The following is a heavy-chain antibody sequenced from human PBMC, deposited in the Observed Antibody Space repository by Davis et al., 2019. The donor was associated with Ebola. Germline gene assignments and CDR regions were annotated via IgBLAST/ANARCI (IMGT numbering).Heavy chain of an antibody. D-gene: IGHD2-2*01. Sequence: ASVKVSCKASGCTFTSYDINWVRQATGQGLEWMGWINPNSGGTNYAQKFQGWVTMTRDTSISTAYMELSRLRSDDTAVYYCARSGPAARGGYYFDYWGQGTLVTVSS. CDR1: GCTFTSYD. J-gene: IGHJ4*02. CDR2: INPNSGGT. V-gene: IGHV1-2*04. CDR3: ARSGPAARGGYYFDY.